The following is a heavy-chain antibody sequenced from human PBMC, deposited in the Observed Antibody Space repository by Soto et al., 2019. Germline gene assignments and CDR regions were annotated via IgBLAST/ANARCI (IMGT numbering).Heavy chain of an antibody. CDR2: ISSSSSTI. CDR3: ASPAAAGNKDYFDY. J-gene: IGHJ4*02. D-gene: IGHD6-13*01. V-gene: IGHV3-48*01. Sequence: PGGSLRLSCAASGFTFSSYGMNWVRQAPGKGLEWVSYISSSSSTIYYADSVKGRFTISRDNAKNSLYLQMNSLRAEDTAVYYCASPAAAGNKDYFDYWGQGTLVTVSS. CDR1: GFTFSSYG.